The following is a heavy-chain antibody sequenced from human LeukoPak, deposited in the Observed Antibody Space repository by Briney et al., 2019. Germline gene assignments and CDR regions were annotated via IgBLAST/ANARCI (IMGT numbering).Heavy chain of an antibody. V-gene: IGHV3-30*18. D-gene: IGHD6-19*01. CDR3: AKTYSSGAMSLYFDY. Sequence: GGSLRLSCAASGFTFSTYGMHWVRQAPGKGLEWVAVISYDGSNKYYADSVKGRFTISRDNSKNTLYLQMNSLRAEDTAVYYCAKTYSSGAMSLYFDYWGQGTLVTVSS. CDR2: ISYDGSNK. CDR1: GFTFSTYG. J-gene: IGHJ4*02.